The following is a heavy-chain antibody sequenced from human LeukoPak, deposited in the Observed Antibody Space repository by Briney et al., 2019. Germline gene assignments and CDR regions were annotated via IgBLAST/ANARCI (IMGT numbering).Heavy chain of an antibody. CDR1: GFTFSNYG. CDR2: IWYDGSNK. V-gene: IGHV3-30*19. Sequence: QVQLVESGGGVVQPGRSLRLSCEASGFTFSNYGMHWVRQAPGKGLEWVAVIWYDGSNKYYADSVKGRFTISRDNSKNTLYLQMNSLRAEDTAVYYCARVSSSGWGAFDIWGQGTMVTVSS. D-gene: IGHD6-19*01. J-gene: IGHJ3*02. CDR3: ARVSSSGWGAFDI.